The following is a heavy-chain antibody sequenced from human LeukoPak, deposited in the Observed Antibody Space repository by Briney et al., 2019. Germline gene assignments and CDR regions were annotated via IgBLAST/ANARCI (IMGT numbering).Heavy chain of an antibody. CDR2: IYYSGNT. CDR3: ARGHMVRGVIAYYFDY. Sequence: SQTLSLTCTVSGGSISSGDYYGSWIRQPPGKGLVWIGYIYYSGNTYYNPTLKSRVTISVDTSKNQFSLKLSSVTAADTAVYYCARGHMVRGVIAYYFDYWGQGTLVTVSS. D-gene: IGHD3-10*01. J-gene: IGHJ4*02. CDR1: GGSISSGDYY. V-gene: IGHV4-30-4*01.